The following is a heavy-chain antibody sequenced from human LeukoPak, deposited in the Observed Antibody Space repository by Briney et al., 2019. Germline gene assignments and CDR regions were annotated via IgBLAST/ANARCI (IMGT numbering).Heavy chain of an antibody. J-gene: IGHJ4*02. Sequence: PGGSLRLSCAASGFTFSSYAMHWVRQAPGKGLEWVAVISYDGSNKYYADSVKGRFTISRDNSKNTLYLQMNSLRAEDTAVYYCARGGVRYSGYDPFDYWGQGTLVTVSS. D-gene: IGHD5-12*01. CDR2: ISYDGSNK. CDR3: ARGGVRYSGYDPFDY. CDR1: GFTFSSYA. V-gene: IGHV3-30-3*01.